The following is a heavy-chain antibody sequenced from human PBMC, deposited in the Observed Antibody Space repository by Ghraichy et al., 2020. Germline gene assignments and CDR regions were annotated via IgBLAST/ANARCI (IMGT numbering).Heavy chain of an antibody. J-gene: IGHJ3*01. CDR1: GFTFSSYG. CDR3: ARGRAVAGEFSLAN. V-gene: IGHV3-33*01. CDR2: IWYDGSNK. D-gene: IGHD6-19*01. Sequence: GGSLRLSCAASGFTFSSYGMHWVRQAPGKGLEWVAVIWYDGSNKYYADSVKGRFTISRDNSKNTLYLQMNSLRAEDTAVYYCARGRAVAGEFSLANWGQGTMVTVSS.